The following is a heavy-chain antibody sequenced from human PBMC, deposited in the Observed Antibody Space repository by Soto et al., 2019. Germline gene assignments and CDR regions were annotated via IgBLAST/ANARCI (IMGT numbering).Heavy chain of an antibody. CDR3: AKEYPLTMVRRTPHYGMDV. D-gene: IGHD3-10*01. V-gene: IGHV3-30*18. CDR2: ISYDGSNK. J-gene: IGHJ6*02. Sequence: PGGSLRLSCAASGFTFSSYGMHWVRQAPGKGLEWVAVISYDGSNKYYADSVKGRFTISRDNSKNTLYLQMNSLRAEDTAVYYCAKEYPLTMVRRTPHYGMDVWGQGSTVTVSS. CDR1: GFTFSSYG.